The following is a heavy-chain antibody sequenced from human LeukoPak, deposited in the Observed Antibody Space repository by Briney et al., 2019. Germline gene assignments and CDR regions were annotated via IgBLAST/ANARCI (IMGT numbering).Heavy chain of an antibody. D-gene: IGHD6-13*01. CDR3: AKVRKAAAEYDY. CDR2: ISGSGGST. Sequence: GGSLRLSCAASGFTFSSYSMNWVRQAPGKGLEWVSAISGSGGSTYYADSVKGRFTISRDNSKNTLYLQMNSLRAEDTAVYYCAKVRKAAAEYDYWGQGTLVTVSS. CDR1: GFTFSSYS. J-gene: IGHJ4*02. V-gene: IGHV3-23*01.